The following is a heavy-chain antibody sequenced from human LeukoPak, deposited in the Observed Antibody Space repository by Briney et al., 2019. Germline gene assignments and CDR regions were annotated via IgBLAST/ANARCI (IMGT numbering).Heavy chain of an antibody. Sequence: MSGGSLRLSCAAPGFTFSDYYMSWIRQAPGKGLEWVSYISSSGSTIYYADSVKGRFTISRDNAKNSLYLQMNSLRAEDTAVYYCARDGTTSIREVDYWGQGTLVTVSS. V-gene: IGHV3-11*01. CDR1: GFTFSDYY. CDR2: ISSSGSTI. CDR3: ARDGTTSIREVDY. D-gene: IGHD1-7*01. J-gene: IGHJ4*02.